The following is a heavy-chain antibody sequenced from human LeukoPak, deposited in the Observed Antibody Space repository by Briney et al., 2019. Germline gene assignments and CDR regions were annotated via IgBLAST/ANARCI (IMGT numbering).Heavy chain of an antibody. V-gene: IGHV4-34*01. CDR3: ARLGMDNLWLYYYYMDV. CDR1: GGSFSGYY. J-gene: IGHJ6*03. D-gene: IGHD5-24*01. CDR2: INHSGST. Sequence: KTSETLSLTCAVYGGSFSGYYWSWIRQPPGKGLEWIGEINHSGSTNYNPSLKSRVTISVDTSKNQSSLKLSSVTAADTAVYYCARLGMDNLWLYYYYMDVWGKGTTVTVSS.